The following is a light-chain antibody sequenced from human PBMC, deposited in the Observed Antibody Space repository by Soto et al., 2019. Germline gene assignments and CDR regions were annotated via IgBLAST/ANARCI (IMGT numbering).Light chain of an antibody. Sequence: QSVLTQPASVSGSPGQSITISCSGSSSDIINYNYVSWYQQHPGQAPTLMIYEVNNRPSGISNRFSGSKSDNTASLTISGLQAEDEADYYCSSKTTTSTLLFGGGTQLTVL. CDR1: SSDIINYNY. V-gene: IGLV2-14*01. J-gene: IGLJ2*01. CDR2: EVN. CDR3: SSKTTTSTLL.